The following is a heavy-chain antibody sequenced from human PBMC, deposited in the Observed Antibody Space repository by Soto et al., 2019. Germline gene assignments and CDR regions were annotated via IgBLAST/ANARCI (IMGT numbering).Heavy chain of an antibody. CDR1: GVYVRSANYY. D-gene: IGHD1-26*01. CDR3: ARVSGSYYHVYYFDY. J-gene: IGHJ4*02. Sequence: SETQSLTCTFSGVYVRSANYYWGWIRQPPGKGLEWIGSIYYSGNTNYNPSLNSRVTISVDTSKNQFSLRLSSVTAADTAVYYCARVSGSYYHVYYFDYWGQGTLVTSPQ. CDR2: IYYSGNT. V-gene: IGHV4-61*01.